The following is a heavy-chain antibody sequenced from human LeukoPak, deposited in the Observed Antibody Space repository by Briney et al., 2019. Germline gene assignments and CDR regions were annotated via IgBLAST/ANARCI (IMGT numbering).Heavy chain of an antibody. Sequence: ASVKVSCKASGGTFSSYAISWVRQAPGQGLEWMGWINPNSGGTNYAQKFQGRVTMTRDTSISTAYMELSRLRSDDTAVYYCARDPIWRYGFRQAFDIWGQGTMVTVSS. CDR3: ARDPIWRYGFRQAFDI. CDR1: GGTFSSYA. J-gene: IGHJ3*02. D-gene: IGHD1-1*01. V-gene: IGHV1-2*02. CDR2: INPNSGGT.